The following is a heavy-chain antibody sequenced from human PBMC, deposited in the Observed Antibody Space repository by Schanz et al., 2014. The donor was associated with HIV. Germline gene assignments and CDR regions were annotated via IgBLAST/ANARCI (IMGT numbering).Heavy chain of an antibody. D-gene: IGHD6-6*01. CDR2: VKPNSGET. CDR1: GYTFTDYF. V-gene: IGHV1-2*02. J-gene: IGHJ6*02. Sequence: QVQLVQSGAEVKKPGASVKVSCKASGYTFTDYFIHWVRQAPGQGLEWMAWVKPNSGETKFARKFQGRVTMTRDTSINTAYMELSRLRSDDTAVYYCAREGTAARQFYYYGMDVWGQGTTVTVSS. CDR3: AREGTAARQFYYYGMDV.